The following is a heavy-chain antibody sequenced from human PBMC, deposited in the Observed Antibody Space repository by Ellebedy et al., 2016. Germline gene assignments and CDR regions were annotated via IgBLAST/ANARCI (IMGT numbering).Heavy chain of an antibody. V-gene: IGHV4-34*01. CDR2: INHSGST. CDR1: GGSFSGYY. CDR3: ASSRSSWYPFDY. J-gene: IGHJ4*02. Sequence: SETLSLTCAVYGGSFSGYYWSWIRQPPGKGLEWIGEINHSGSTNYNPSLKSRVTISVDTSKNQFSLKLSSVTAADTAVYYCASSRSSWYPFDYWGQGTLVTVSS. D-gene: IGHD6-13*01.